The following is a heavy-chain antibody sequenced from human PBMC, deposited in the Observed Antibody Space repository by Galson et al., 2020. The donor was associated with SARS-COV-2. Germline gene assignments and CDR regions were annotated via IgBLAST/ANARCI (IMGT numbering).Heavy chain of an antibody. CDR2: FSYTGMT. V-gene: IGHV4-59*02. D-gene: IGHD6-25*01. CDR3: ARDHRPEFYSGAWSTSYNSFDP. Sequence: SETLSLTCTVSGVSVTSDYWSWIRLAPGKGLEWIGYFSYTGMTFYNPSLVSRVAISVDPSHNQVSLNLSSLTPADTAIYFCARDHRPEFYSGAWSTSYNSFDPWGPGTQVTVSS. CDR1: GVSVTSDY. J-gene: IGHJ5*02.